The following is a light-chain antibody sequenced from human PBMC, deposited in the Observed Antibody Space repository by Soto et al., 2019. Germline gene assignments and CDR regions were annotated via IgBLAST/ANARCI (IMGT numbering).Light chain of an antibody. J-gene: IGLJ2*01. Sequence: QSVLTQPPSASGTPGQRVTISCSGSSSNIGSNTVNWYQQLPGTAPKLLIYSNNQRPSGVPARFSGSKSGTSASLAISGLQSGDEADYYCAAWDDSLNGLIFGGGTKLTVL. V-gene: IGLV1-44*01. CDR2: SNN. CDR1: SSNIGSNT. CDR3: AAWDDSLNGLI.